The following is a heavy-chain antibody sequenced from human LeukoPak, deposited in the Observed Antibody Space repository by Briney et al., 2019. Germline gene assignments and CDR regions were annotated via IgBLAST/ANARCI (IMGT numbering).Heavy chain of an antibody. Sequence: PGGSLRLSCAASGFTFSSYSMNWVRQAPGKGLEWVSFISTSSSYIYYADSLKGRFTISRDNAKKSLYLQMNSLRAEDTAVYYCANAEVERMVRGVINLRRFDYWGQGTLVTVSS. J-gene: IGHJ4*02. CDR1: GFTFSSYS. V-gene: IGHV3-21*01. CDR2: ISTSSSYI. CDR3: ANAEVERMVRGVINLRRFDY. D-gene: IGHD3-10*01.